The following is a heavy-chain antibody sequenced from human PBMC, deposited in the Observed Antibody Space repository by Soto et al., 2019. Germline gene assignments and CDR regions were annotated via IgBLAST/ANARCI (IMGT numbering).Heavy chain of an antibody. CDR1: GGSISSYY. Sequence: LSLTCTVSGGSISSYYWSWIRQPPGKGLEWIGYIYYSGSTNYNPSLKSRVTISVDTSKNQFSLKLSSVTAADTAVYYCARSYRRYCSGGSCYSYYYYYMDVWGKGTTVTVSS. CDR2: IYYSGST. J-gene: IGHJ6*03. D-gene: IGHD2-15*01. V-gene: IGHV4-59*01. CDR3: ARSYRRYCSGGSCYSYYYYYMDV.